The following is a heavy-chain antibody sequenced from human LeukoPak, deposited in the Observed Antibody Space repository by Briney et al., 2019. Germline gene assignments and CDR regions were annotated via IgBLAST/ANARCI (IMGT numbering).Heavy chain of an antibody. CDR1: GFTFSSYA. Sequence: PGGSLRLSCAASGFTFSSYAMSWVRKAPGKGLDWVSTTSGSGVSTSYADSVKGRFTISRDNSKNTLYLQMNSLRAEDTAVYYCAKDREAGGWYYFDYWGQGTLVTVSS. J-gene: IGHJ4*02. CDR3: AKDREAGGWYYFDY. CDR2: TSGSGVST. D-gene: IGHD6-19*01. V-gene: IGHV3-23*01.